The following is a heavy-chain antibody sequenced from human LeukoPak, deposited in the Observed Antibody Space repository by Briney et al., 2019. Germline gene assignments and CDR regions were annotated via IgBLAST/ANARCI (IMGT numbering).Heavy chain of an antibody. CDR2: IYYSGST. D-gene: IGHD6-13*01. Sequence: PSETLSLTCTVSGGSISSSSYYWGWIRQPPGKGLEWIGSIYYSGSTYYNPSLKSRVTISVDTSKNQFSLKLSSVTAADTAVYYCARDPSSSWYADWYFDLWGRGTLVTVSS. CDR1: GGSISSSSYY. V-gene: IGHV4-39*07. CDR3: ARDPSSSWYADWYFDL. J-gene: IGHJ2*01.